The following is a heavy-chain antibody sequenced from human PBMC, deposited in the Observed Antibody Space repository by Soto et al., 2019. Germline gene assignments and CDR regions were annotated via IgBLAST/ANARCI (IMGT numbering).Heavy chain of an antibody. V-gene: IGHV1-69*06. CDR1: GGTFSSYA. CDR3: ASPRGAPGHFQH. CDR2: IIPIFGTA. Sequence: ASVKVSCKASGGTFSSYAISWVRQAPGQGLEWMGGIIPIFGTANYAQKFQGRVTITADKSTSTAYMELSSLRSEDTAVYYCASPRGAPGHFQHWGQGTLVTVSS. J-gene: IGHJ1*01.